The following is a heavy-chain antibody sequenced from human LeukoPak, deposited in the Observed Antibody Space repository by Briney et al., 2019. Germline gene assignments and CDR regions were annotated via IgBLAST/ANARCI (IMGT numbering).Heavy chain of an antibody. CDR3: ARDAASGGYQFDY. CDR1: GYTFTNYA. V-gene: IGHV1-3*01. J-gene: IGHJ4*02. Sequence: GASVKVSCKASGYTFTNYAMHWVRQAPGQRLEWMGWINADNGNTKYSQRFQGRVTITRDTSANTAYMELSSLRSEDTAVYYCARDAASGGYQFDYWGQGTLVTVSS. CDR2: INADNGNT. D-gene: IGHD2-15*01.